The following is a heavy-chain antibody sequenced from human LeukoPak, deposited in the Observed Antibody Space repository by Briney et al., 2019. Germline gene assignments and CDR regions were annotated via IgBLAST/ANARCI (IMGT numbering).Heavy chain of an antibody. Sequence: GGSLRLSCTASGFTFGDYAMIWVRQAPGKGLEWVGFIRSKAYGGTTEYAASVKGRFTISRDDSKSIAYLQMNSLKTEDTAVYYCTRDQSAYCGGDCPSGFDYWGQGTLVTVSS. CDR1: GFTFGDYA. V-gene: IGHV3-49*04. J-gene: IGHJ4*02. D-gene: IGHD2-21*02. CDR3: TRDQSAYCGGDCPSGFDY. CDR2: IRSKAYGGTT.